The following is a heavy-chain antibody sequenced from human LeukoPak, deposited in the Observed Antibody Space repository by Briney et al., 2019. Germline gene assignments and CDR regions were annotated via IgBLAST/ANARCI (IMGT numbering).Heavy chain of an antibody. Sequence: SVKVSCKASGGTFSSYAISWVRQAPGQGLEWMGRIIPIFGTANYAQKFQGRVTMTEDTSTDTAYMELSSLRSEDTAVYYCATVVGDYYFDYWGQGTLVTVSS. D-gene: IGHD4-17*01. J-gene: IGHJ4*02. CDR3: ATVVGDYYFDY. CDR2: IIPIFGTA. CDR1: GGTFSSYA. V-gene: IGHV1-69*06.